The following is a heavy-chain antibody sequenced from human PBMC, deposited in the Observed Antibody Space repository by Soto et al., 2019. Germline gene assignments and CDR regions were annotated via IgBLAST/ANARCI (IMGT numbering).Heavy chain of an antibody. CDR1: GFTFSSYG. CDR2: IWYDGSNK. D-gene: IGHD2-2*01. Sequence: AGGSLRLSCAASGFTFSSYGMHWVRQAPGKGLEWVAVIWYDGSNKYYADSVKGRFTISRDNSKNTLYLQMNSLRAEDTAVYYCARDPGVPAANYYYYYGMDVWGQGTTVTV. CDR3: ARDPGVPAANYYYYYGMDV. J-gene: IGHJ6*02. V-gene: IGHV3-33*01.